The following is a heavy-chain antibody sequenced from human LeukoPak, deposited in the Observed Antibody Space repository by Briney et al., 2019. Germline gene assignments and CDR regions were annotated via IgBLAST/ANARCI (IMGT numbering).Heavy chain of an antibody. V-gene: IGHV3-21*05. CDR3: ARDRFTMVRGVIRATGMDV. CDR2: ISSSSSYT. Sequence: GGSLRLSCAASGFTFSSYEMNWVRQAPGKGLEWVSYISSSSSYTNYADSVKGRFTISRDNAKNSLYLQMNSLRAEDTAVYYCARDRFTMVRGVIRATGMDVWGKGTTVTVSS. CDR1: GFTFSSYE. D-gene: IGHD3-10*01. J-gene: IGHJ6*04.